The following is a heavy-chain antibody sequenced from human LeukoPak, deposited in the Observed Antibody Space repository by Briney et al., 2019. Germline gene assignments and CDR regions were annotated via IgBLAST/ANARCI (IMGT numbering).Heavy chain of an antibody. D-gene: IGHD4-17*01. V-gene: IGHV3-30*04. J-gene: IGHJ4*02. CDR1: GVTLSNYA. Sequence: GGSLRPSCTASGVTLSNYAMHWVRRPPGRGLEWVAVISFDGTNKYYGDSVEGRFSVSRDNSKNTLYLQMNSLRPDDTAMYYCATDYGDYEPIDYWGQGTLVTVSS. CDR3: ATDYGDYEPIDY. CDR2: ISFDGTNK.